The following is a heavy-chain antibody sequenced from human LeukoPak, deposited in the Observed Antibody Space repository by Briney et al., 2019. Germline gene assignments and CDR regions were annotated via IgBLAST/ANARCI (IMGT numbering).Heavy chain of an antibody. D-gene: IGHD1-7*01. V-gene: IGHV3-15*01. CDR1: GFIFSKGW. J-gene: IGHJ4*02. CDR2: IKSKTDGGTT. CDR3: TLSKYNWNYVVDY. Sequence: GGSLRLSCTASGFIFSKGWMSWVRQAPGKGLEWVGRIKSKTDGGTTDYAAPVKGRFTISRDDSKNTLFLQMNSLKTEDTAMYYCTLSKYNWNYVVDYWAQGTLVTVSS.